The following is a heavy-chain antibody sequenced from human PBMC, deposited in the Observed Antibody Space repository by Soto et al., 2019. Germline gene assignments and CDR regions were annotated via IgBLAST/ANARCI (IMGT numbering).Heavy chain of an antibody. CDR2: INHSGST. J-gene: IGHJ6*03. V-gene: IGHV4-34*01. CDR1: GGSFSGYY. CDR3: ARASLIAALPPGVGYYYYYMDV. D-gene: IGHD6-6*01. Sequence: QVQLQQWGAGLLKPSETLSLTCAVYGGSFSGYYWSWIRQPPGKGLEWIGEINHSGSTNYNPSLKSRVTISVDTSKNPFSLKLSSVPAADTAVYYCARASLIAALPPGVGYYYYYMDVWGKGTTVTVSS.